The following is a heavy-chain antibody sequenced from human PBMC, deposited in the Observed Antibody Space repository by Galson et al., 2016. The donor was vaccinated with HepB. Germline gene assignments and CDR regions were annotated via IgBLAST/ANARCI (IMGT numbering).Heavy chain of an antibody. D-gene: IGHD2-15*01. CDR3: ARHPYCSGDTCYFPDY. CDR2: IYYSGST. Sequence: CTVSGGSISSSSYYWGWIRQPPGKGLEWIGTIYYSGSTYYNPSLKSRVTMSVDTSKNQFSLNLSSVTAADTAVYYCARHPYCSGDTCYFPDYWGRGTLVTVSS. J-gene: IGHJ4*02. V-gene: IGHV4-39*01. CDR1: GGSISSSSYY.